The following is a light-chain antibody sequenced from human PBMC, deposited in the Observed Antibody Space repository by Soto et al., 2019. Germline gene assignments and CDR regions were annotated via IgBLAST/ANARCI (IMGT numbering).Light chain of an antibody. CDR3: QSYDSSQSVL. J-gene: IGLJ2*01. CDR2: GNS. V-gene: IGLV1-40*01. CDR1: SSNIGAGYD. Sequence: QSVLTQSPSVSGAPGQRVTISCTGSSSNIGAGYDVHWYRQIPGTTPKLLIYGNSIRPSGVPDRFSGSKSGTSASLAITGLQAEDEADYYCQSYDSSQSVLFGGGTKLTVL.